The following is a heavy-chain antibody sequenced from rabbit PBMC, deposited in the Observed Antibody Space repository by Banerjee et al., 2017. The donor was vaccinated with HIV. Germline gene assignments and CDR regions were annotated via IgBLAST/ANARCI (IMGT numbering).Heavy chain of an antibody. V-gene: IGHV1S40*01. CDR2: IYAGVSGVT. CDR3: ARDDSADELYYFDL. CDR1: GFSFSSSYW. Sequence: QSLEESGGDLVKPGASLTLTCTASGFSFSSSYWIWWVRQAPGMGLEWIACIYAGVSGVTYYASWAIGRFTISKTSSTTVTLQMTSLTVADTATYFCARDDSADELYYFDLWGPGTLVTVS. J-gene: IGHJ4*01. D-gene: IGHD1-1*01.